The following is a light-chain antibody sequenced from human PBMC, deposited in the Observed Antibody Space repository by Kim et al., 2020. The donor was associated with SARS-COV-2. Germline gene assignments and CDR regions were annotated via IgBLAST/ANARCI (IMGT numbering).Light chain of an antibody. CDR3: YARDASSTPV. V-gene: IGLV3-10*01. CDR2: EDS. J-gene: IGLJ3*02. CDR1: ALRKKF. Sequence: SYELTQPPSVSVSPGQTARITCSGDALRKKFAYWYQQKSGQSPVLVIYEDSKRPSGIPERFSGSSSGTVATLIISGTQANNEADYYCYARDASSTPVFGGGTQLTVL.